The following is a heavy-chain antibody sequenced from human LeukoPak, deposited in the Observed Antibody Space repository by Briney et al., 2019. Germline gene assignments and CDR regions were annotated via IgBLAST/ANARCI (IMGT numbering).Heavy chain of an antibody. CDR1: GFTLSSYW. CDR2: ISYDGSKK. CDR3: LRDGPEGVSPEDFNFDY. D-gene: IGHD1-14*01. J-gene: IGHJ4*02. Sequence: PGGSLRLSCAASGFTLSSYWMHWVRQVPGKGLDWVAMISYDGSKKYYADSVKGRFTISRDNFKNTLYVQMNSLRVEDTAVYYCLRDGPEGVSPEDFNFDYWAREPWSPSPQ. V-gene: IGHV3-30*03.